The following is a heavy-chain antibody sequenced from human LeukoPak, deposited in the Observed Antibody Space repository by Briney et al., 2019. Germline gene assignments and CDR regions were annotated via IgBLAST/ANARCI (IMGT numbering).Heavy chain of an antibody. D-gene: IGHD2-2*01. J-gene: IGHJ6*02. Sequence: GGSLRLSRAASGFTFSSYWMSWVRQAPGKGLEWVANIKQDGSEKYYVDSVKGRFTISRDNAKNSLYLQMNSLRAEDTAVYYCARDQHTRYCSSTSCYFDYYYGMDVWGQGTTVTVSS. CDR3: ARDQHTRYCSSTSCYFDYYYGMDV. V-gene: IGHV3-7*01. CDR1: GFTFSSYW. CDR2: IKQDGSEK.